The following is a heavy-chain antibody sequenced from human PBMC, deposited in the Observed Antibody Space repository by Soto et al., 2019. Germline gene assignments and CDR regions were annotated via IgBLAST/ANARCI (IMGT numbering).Heavy chain of an antibody. Sequence: PSETLSLTCAVSGGSISSSNWWSWVRQPPGKGLQWIGEIYHSGSTNYNPSLKSRVTISVDKSKNQFSLKLSSVIAADTAVYYCARVSGSYYYGMDVWGQGTTVTVPS. CDR1: GGSISSSNW. CDR2: IYHSGST. V-gene: IGHV4-4*02. D-gene: IGHD1-26*01. J-gene: IGHJ6*02. CDR3: ARVSGSYYYGMDV.